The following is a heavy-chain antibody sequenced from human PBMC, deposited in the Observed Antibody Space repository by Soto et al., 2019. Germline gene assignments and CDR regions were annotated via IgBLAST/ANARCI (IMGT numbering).Heavy chain of an antibody. D-gene: IGHD3-16*01. V-gene: IGHV3-30*18. J-gene: IGHJ4*02. Sequence: QVQLVESGGGVVQPGRSLRVSCAASGLTFSSYAMYWVRQAPGKGLEWVAFISYDGSNKHYADSVKGRFSISRDNSKNTLYLLMNRLGAEDTAVYYCAKPFGASEGIDYWGQGTLFVVSS. CDR2: ISYDGSNK. CDR3: AKPFGASEGIDY. CDR1: GLTFSSYA.